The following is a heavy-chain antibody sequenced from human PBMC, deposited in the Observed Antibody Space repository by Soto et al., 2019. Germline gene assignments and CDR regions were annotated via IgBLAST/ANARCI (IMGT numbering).Heavy chain of an antibody. CDR1: GGTFSSYT. CDR2: IIPILGIA. D-gene: IGHD2-2*01. V-gene: IGHV1-69*02. CDR3: VRVPGHKYLNYFDY. J-gene: IGHJ4*02. Sequence: QVQLVQSGAEVKKPGSSVKVSCKASGGTFSSYTISWVRQAPGQGLEWMGRIIPILGIANYAQKFQGRVTITADKSTSTAYMELSSLRSEDTAVYYCVRVPGHKYLNYFDYWGQGTLVTVSS.